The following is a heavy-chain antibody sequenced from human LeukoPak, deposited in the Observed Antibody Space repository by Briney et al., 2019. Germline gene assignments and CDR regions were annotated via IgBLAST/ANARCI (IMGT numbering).Heavy chain of an antibody. J-gene: IGHJ6*02. CDR3: AKVKEQYSFHYYYSIDV. CDR1: GVTLSTYA. Sequence: PGGSLRLSCAASGVTLSTYAMSWARQAPGKGLEWVAGISSSGSGDSTYYAAPVQGRFTLPTPNSMNTLLLQMNSLRAEDTALYYCAKVKEQYSFHYYYSIDVWGQGTTVTVSS. D-gene: IGHD5-12*01. V-gene: IGHV3-23*01. CDR2: ISSSGSGDST.